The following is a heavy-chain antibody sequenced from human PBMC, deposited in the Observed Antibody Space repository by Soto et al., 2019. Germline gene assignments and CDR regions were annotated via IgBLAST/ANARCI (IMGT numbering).Heavy chain of an antibody. V-gene: IGHV3-66*01. CDR2: IYSGGST. Sequence: EEQLVESGGDLVQPGGSLRLSCAASGFTVSNNYMSWVRQAPGKGLEWVSLIYSGGSTYYADSVKGRFTISRDSSKNTIYLQMNSLRAEDTAMYYCAAYSHKGYWGQGTLVTVSS. J-gene: IGHJ4*02. CDR1: GFTVSNNY. CDR3: AAYSHKGY. D-gene: IGHD3-16*01.